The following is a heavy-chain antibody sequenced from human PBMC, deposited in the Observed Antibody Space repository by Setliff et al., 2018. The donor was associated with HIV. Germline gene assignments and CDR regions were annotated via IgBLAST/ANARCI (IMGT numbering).Heavy chain of an antibody. D-gene: IGHD1-1*01. Sequence: SETLSLTCSVSADSVTSYSWEWIRQPPGRRLEWIGSVSTTDGATYNPSPQSRVSMSVDPSKTQVSLHLTSVTAADTAVYYCSRGCAAGTGLPPRDSWGQGILVTVSS. CDR2: VSTTDGA. V-gene: IGHV4-4*08. CDR1: ADSVTSYS. CDR3: SRGCAAGTGLPPRDS. J-gene: IGHJ5*01.